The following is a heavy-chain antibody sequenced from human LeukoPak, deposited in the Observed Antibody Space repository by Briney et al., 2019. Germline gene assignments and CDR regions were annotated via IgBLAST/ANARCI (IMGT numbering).Heavy chain of an antibody. V-gene: IGHV1-2*02. CDR2: INPNSGGT. D-gene: IGHD3-3*01. CDR1: GYTFTGYY. J-gene: IGHJ4*02. CDR3: ARSEGGYYDFWSGYHTPLWYFDY. Sequence: PGASVKVSCKASGYTFTGYYVHWVRQAPGQGLEWMGWINPNSGGTNYAQKLQGRVTMTTDTSTSTAYMELRSLRSDDTAVYYCARSEGGYYDFWSGYHTPLWYFDYWGQGTLVTVSS.